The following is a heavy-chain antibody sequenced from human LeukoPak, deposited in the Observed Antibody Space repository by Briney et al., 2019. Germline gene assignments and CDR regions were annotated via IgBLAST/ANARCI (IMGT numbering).Heavy chain of an antibody. J-gene: IGHJ6*03. CDR2: IYYSGST. Sequence: SETLSLTCTVSGGSISSNSYYWGWIRQPPGKGLEWIGSIYYSGSTYYNPSLKSRVTISVDTSKNQFSLKLSSVTAADTAVYYCARGYVGWFGDGDYYMDVWGKGTTVTVSS. V-gene: IGHV4-39*07. CDR1: GGSISSNSYY. D-gene: IGHD3-10*01. CDR3: ARGYVGWFGDGDYYMDV.